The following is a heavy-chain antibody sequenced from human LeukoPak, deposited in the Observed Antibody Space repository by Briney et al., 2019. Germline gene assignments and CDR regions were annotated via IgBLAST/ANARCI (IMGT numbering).Heavy chain of an antibody. J-gene: IGHJ4*02. CDR1: GYTFTGYD. CDR3: ARVLWELLPDY. D-gene: IGHD1-26*01. V-gene: IGHV1-2*06. CDR2: INPNSGGT. Sequence: GASVKVSCKASGYTFTGYDMHWVRQSPGQGLEWMGRINPNSGGTNYAQKFQGRVTMTRDTSISTAYMELSRLRSDDTAVYYCARVLWELLPDYWGQGTLVTVSS.